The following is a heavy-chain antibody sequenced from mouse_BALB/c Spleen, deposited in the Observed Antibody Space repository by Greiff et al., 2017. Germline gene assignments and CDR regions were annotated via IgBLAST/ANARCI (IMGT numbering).Heavy chain of an antibody. CDR3: ARDTPYDYDGDGAMDY. CDR1: GFSLTGYG. Sequence: VQLKESGPGLVAPSQSLSITCTVSGFSLTGYGVNWVRQPPGKGLEWLGMIWGDGSTDYNSALKSRLSISKDNSKSQVFLKMNSLQTDDTARYYCARDTPYDYDGDGAMDYWGQGTSVTVSS. CDR2: IWGDGST. J-gene: IGHJ4*01. V-gene: IGHV2-6-7*01. D-gene: IGHD2-4*01.